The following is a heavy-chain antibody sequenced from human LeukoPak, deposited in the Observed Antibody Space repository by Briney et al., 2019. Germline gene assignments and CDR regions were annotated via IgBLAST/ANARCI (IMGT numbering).Heavy chain of an antibody. V-gene: IGHV4-38-2*02. Sequence: SETLSLTCTVSGYSISSGYYWGWIRQPPGKGLEWIGSIYHSGSTYYNPSLKSRVTISVDTSKNQFSLKLSSVTAADTAVYYCARVNYGDENWFDPWGQGTLVTVSS. D-gene: IGHD4-17*01. CDR3: ARVNYGDENWFDP. CDR2: IYHSGST. CDR1: GYSISSGYY. J-gene: IGHJ5*02.